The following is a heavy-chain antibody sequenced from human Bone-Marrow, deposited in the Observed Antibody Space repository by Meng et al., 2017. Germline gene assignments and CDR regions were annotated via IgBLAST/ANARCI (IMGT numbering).Heavy chain of an antibody. Sequence: SETLSLTCTVSGGSISSGSYYWSWIRQPPGKGLEWIGSIYHSGSTYYNPSLKSRVTISVDTSKNQFSLKLSSVTAADTAVYYCARDRSWGVAATRGYYYGMDVWGQGTTVTVSS. CDR2: IYHSGST. V-gene: IGHV4-39*07. CDR3: ARDRSWGVAATRGYYYGMDV. CDR1: GGSISSGSYY. J-gene: IGHJ6*02. D-gene: IGHD2-15*01.